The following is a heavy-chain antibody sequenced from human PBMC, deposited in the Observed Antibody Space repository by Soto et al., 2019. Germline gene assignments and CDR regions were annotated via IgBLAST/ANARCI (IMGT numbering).Heavy chain of an antibody. D-gene: IGHD1-7*01. CDR3: GSENYCDGLAF. V-gene: IGHV3-66*01. CDR1: GFTAGLNF. Sequence: HPGGSLRLSCAASGFTAGLNFMTWVRQAPGKGLEWVSVINAAGTTHYAESVKGRFSISRDDSKNSLYLQMNSLRAADTGVYYCGSENYCDGLAFCARGTTVTVSS. J-gene: IGHJ6*02. CDR2: INAAGTT.